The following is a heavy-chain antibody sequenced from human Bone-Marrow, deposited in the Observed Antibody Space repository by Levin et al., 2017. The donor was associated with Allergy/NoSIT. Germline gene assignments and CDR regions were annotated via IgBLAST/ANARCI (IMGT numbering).Heavy chain of an antibody. D-gene: IGHD3-10*01. CDR1: GFTFRNYP. V-gene: IGHV3-23*01. J-gene: IGHJ4*02. Sequence: GGSLRLSCAASGFTFRNYPMSWVRQAPGKGLEWVTAINENGGATYYSDSVRGRFTISRDNSKNTVDVQMNSLRAEDTAIYYCAKVFEAHYGLGTYYNVAHWGQGTLVTVSS. CDR2: INENGGAT. CDR3: AKVFEAHYGLGTYYNVAH.